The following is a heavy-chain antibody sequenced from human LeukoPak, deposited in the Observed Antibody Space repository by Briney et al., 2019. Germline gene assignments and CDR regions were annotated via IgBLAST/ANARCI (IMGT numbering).Heavy chain of an antibody. Sequence: ASVKVSCKASGYTFTDYYIHWVRQAPGQGLEWMGRINPNSGGTNYAQTFQGRVTVTRDTSISTAYMELSTLRSGDAAVYYCARDKRSTAGNWFDPWGQGTLVTVSS. D-gene: IGHD1-14*01. J-gene: IGHJ5*02. V-gene: IGHV1-2*06. CDR2: INPNSGGT. CDR1: GYTFTDYY. CDR3: ARDKRSTAGNWFDP.